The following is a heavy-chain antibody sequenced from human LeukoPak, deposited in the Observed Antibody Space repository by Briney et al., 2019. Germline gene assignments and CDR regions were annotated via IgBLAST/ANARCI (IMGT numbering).Heavy chain of an antibody. V-gene: IGHV3-30*03. CDR2: ISYDGSNK. CDR1: GFTFSSYG. CDR3: ARDRDYYDSSGYDY. D-gene: IGHD3-22*01. Sequence: GGSLRLSCAASGFTFSSYGMHWVRQAPGKGLEWVAVISYDGSNKYYADSVKGRFTISRDNSKNTLYLQMNSLRAEDTAVYYCARDRDYYDSSGYDYWGQGTLVTVSS. J-gene: IGHJ4*02.